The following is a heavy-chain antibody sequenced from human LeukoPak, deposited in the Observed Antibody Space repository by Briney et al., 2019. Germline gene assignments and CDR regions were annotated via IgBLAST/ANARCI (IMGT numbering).Heavy chain of an antibody. CDR2: ISAYNGNT. V-gene: IGHV1-18*01. D-gene: IGHD2-2*02. J-gene: IGHJ3*02. CDR3: AREGYCSSTSCYTDSDAFDI. CDR1: GYTFTIYG. Sequence: ASVTVSCKASGYTFTIYGISGVRQAPGQGLEWMGWISAYNGNTNYAQKLQGRVTMTTDTSTSTAYIELRSLRSDDTAVYYCAREGYCSSTSCYTDSDAFDIWGQGTMVTVSS.